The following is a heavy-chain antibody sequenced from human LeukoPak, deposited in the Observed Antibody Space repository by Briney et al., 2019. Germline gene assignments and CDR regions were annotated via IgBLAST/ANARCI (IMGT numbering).Heavy chain of an antibody. CDR1: GFSFASFG. D-gene: IGHD1-26*01. CDR2: ISGYNGHT. V-gene: IGHV1-18*01. CDR3: ARGTWEAAATRHSFDT. Sequence: GASVKVSCKAFGFSFASFGFNWVRQAPGQGLEWMGWISGYNGHTRYEQKFHDRVTMTTDSSTSTVYMELRSLRYDDTALYYCARGTWEAAATRHSFDTWGQGALVLVSS. J-gene: IGHJ4*02.